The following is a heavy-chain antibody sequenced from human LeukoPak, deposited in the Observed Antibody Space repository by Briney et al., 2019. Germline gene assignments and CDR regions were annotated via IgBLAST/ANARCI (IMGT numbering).Heavy chain of an antibody. CDR2: ISSNGGST. V-gene: IGHV3-64D*09. D-gene: IGHD5-18*01. Sequence: PGGSLRLSCSASGXTFSSYAVHWVRQAPGKGLEYVSAISSNGGSTYYADSVKGRFTISRDNSKNTLYLQMSSLRAEDTAVYYCVKGRGESSSYLDYWGQGTLVTVSS. CDR3: VKGRGESSSYLDY. J-gene: IGHJ4*02. CDR1: GXTFSSYA.